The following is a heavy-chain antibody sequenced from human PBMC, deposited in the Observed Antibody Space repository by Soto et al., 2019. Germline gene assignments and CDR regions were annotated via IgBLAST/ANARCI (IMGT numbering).Heavy chain of an antibody. CDR2: INWKSDI. CDR1: GFTFDDNA. V-gene: IGHV3-9*01. D-gene: IGHD3-16*01. CDR3: AILQNRGGRTTFIY. Sequence: GGSLRLSCAVSGFTFDDNAMHWVRQAPEKGLEWVSGINWKSDIGYADSVKGRFTISRDNAENSLYLQMNSLRAEDTALYYCAILQNRGGRTTFIYWGQGTQLTVSS. J-gene: IGHJ4*02.